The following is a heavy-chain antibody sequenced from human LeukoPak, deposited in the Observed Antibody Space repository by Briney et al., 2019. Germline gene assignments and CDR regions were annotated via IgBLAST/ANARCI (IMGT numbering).Heavy chain of an antibody. J-gene: IGHJ6*03. CDR3: AMRSTVEHYYYYYMDV. Sequence: ASVKVSCKASGGTFSSYAISWVRQAPGQGLEWMGGIIPILGTANYAQKFQGRVTITTDESTSTAYMELSSLRSEDTAVYYCAMRSTVEHYYYYYMDVWGKGTTVTVSS. D-gene: IGHD4-17*01. CDR2: IIPILGTA. V-gene: IGHV1-69*05. CDR1: GGTFSSYA.